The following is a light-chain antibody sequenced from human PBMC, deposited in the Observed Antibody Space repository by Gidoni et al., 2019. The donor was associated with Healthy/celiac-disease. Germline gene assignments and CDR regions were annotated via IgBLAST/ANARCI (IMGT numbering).Light chain of an antibody. CDR2: GVS. V-gene: IGLV2-14*01. Sequence: QSALTQPAYVSGSPGQWITISCTGTSSDVGGYNYVPWYQQHPGKAPKLMIYGVSNRPSGFSNRFSGSKSGNTASLTISGLQAEDEADYYCSSYTSSSTRVFGGGTKLTVL. CDR3: SSYTSSSTRV. J-gene: IGLJ3*02. CDR1: SSDVGGYNY.